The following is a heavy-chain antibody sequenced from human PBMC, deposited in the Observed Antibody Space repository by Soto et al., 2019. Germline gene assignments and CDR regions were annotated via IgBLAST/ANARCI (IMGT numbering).Heavy chain of an antibody. CDR2: ISYDGSNK. V-gene: IGHV3-30*18. Sequence: GGSLRLSCAASGFTFSSYGMHWVRQAPGKGLEWVAVISYDGSNKYYADSVKGRFTISRDNSKNTLYLQMNSLRAEDTAVYYCAKDQVDYGMDVWGQGTTVTVSS. CDR1: GFTFSSYG. J-gene: IGHJ6*02. CDR3: AKDQVDYGMDV.